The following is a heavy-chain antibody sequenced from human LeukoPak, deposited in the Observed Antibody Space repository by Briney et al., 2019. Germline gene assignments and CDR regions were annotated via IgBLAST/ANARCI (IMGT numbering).Heavy chain of an antibody. V-gene: IGHV4-59*08. CDR1: GGSIGSYY. CDR3: ARQRDYADYLDAFDV. CDR2: IYHSGTT. D-gene: IGHD4-17*01. Sequence: SETLSLTCTVSGGSIGSYYWSWIRQPPGKGLECIGYIYHSGTTNYNPSLKSRVTISADTSKNQFSLKLTSVTAADTAIYYCARQRDYADYLDAFDVWGQGTMATVSS. J-gene: IGHJ3*01.